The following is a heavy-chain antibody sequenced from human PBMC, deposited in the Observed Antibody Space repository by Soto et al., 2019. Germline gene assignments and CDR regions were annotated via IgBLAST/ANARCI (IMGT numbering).Heavy chain of an antibody. CDR1: GFTFDDYA. D-gene: IGHD6-6*01. CDR2: ISWDGGST. V-gene: IGHV3-43D*04. J-gene: IGHJ6*02. CDR3: AKDIGLKYGSSSPTTWGAYYYYYGMDV. Sequence: GGSLRLSCAASGFTFDDYAMHWVRQAPGKGLEWVSLISWDGGSTYYADSVKGRFTISRDNSKNSLYLQMNSLRAEDTALYYCAKDIGLKYGSSSPTTWGAYYYYYGMDVWGQGTTVTVSS.